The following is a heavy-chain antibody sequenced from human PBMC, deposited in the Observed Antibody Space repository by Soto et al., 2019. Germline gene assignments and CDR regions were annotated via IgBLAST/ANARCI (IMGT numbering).Heavy chain of an antibody. CDR1: GYTFSTYG. CDR2: IATYTDNT. CDR3: ARCPGSCYLGGHDY. Sequence: VQLVQSGAEVKKLGASVKVSCKASGYTFSTYGITWVRQAPGQGLEWMGWIATYTDNTHYAQTLQGRVTMTTDTSTGTAYMELRSLRSDDTAVYYCARCPGSCYLGGHDYWGQGTLVTVSS. J-gene: IGHJ4*02. V-gene: IGHV1-18*01. D-gene: IGHD2-15*01.